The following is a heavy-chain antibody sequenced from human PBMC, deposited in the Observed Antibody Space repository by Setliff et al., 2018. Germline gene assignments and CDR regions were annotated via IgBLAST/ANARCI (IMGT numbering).Heavy chain of an antibody. CDR2: ISAYNGNT. CDR1: GYTFTSYG. J-gene: IGHJ2*01. V-gene: IGHV1-18*01. Sequence: VTVSCKASGYTFTSYGISWVRQAPGQGLEWMGWISAYNGNTNYAQKLQGRVTMTTDTSTSTAYMELRSLRSDDTAVYYCARVVGSGGNGGHWYFDLWGRGTLVTVSS. D-gene: IGHD2-15*01. CDR3: ARVVGSGGNGGHWYFDL.